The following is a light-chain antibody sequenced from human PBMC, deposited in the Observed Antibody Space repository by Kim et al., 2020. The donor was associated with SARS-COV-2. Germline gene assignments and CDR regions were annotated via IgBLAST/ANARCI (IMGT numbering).Light chain of an antibody. Sequence: GKRVTISCSGSSSNIGSNTVNWDQQLPGTAPKLLIYSNNQRPSGVPDRFSGSKSGTSASLAISGLQSEDEADYYCAAWDDSLNGVVFGGGTKLTVL. V-gene: IGLV1-44*01. CDR3: AAWDDSLNGVV. CDR1: SSNIGSNT. J-gene: IGLJ2*01. CDR2: SNN.